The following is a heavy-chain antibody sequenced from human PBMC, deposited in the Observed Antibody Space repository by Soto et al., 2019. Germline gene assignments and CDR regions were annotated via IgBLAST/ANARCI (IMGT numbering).Heavy chain of an antibody. CDR1: GGSISSSSYC. D-gene: IGHD3-3*01. CDR3: ARRGITIFGVVTDDY. CDR2: VYCSGST. J-gene: IGHJ4*02. V-gene: IGHV4-39*01. Sequence: LETLSLTCAVSGGSISSSSYCWGWIRPPPGKGLVWTGSVYCSGSTYNYPSPNSQVTISVDTYKNQFSLKLSSVTAADTAVYYCARRGITIFGVVTDDYWGQGTLVTVSS.